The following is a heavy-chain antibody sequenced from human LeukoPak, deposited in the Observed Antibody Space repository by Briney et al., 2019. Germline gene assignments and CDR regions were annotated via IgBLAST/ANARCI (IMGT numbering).Heavy chain of an antibody. CDR3: ARDLSGYSGYGLFY. CDR1: GFTFSSYS. D-gene: IGHD5-12*01. J-gene: IGHJ4*02. CDR2: ISSSSSYI. Sequence: GGSLRLSCAASGFTFSSYSMNWVRQAPGKGLEWVSSISSSSSYIYYADSVKGRFTISRDNAKNSLYLQMNSLRAEDTAVYYCARDLSGYSGYGLFYWGQGTLVTVSS. V-gene: IGHV3-21*01.